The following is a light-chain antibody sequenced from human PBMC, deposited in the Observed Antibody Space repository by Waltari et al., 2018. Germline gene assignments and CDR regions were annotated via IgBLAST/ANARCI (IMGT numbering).Light chain of an antibody. J-gene: IGLJ3*02. CDR1: SLRTPY. V-gene: IGLV3-19*01. Sequence: SSELTQDPAVSVALGQTVRLPCQGDSLRTPYASWYQLKPGQAPVLVIYGKDKRPSGIPDRISGYSSGTTSSLTITGAQAEDEADYYCSSRNGRANQVVFAGGTKVTVL. CDR3: SSRNGRANQVV. CDR2: GKD.